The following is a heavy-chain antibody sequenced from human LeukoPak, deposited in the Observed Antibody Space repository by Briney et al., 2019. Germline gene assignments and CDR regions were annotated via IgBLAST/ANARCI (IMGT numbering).Heavy chain of an antibody. V-gene: IGHV4-30-2*01. J-gene: IGHJ3*02. CDR3: ARGGLLRYFDWTPSGAFDI. Sequence: SQTLSLTCAVSGGSISSGGYSWSWLRQPPGKGLEWIGYIYHSGSTYYNPSLKSRVTISVDRSKNQFSLKLSSVTAADTAVYYCARGGLLRYFDWTPSGAFDIWGQGTMVTVSS. D-gene: IGHD3-9*01. CDR2: IYHSGST. CDR1: GGSISSGGYS.